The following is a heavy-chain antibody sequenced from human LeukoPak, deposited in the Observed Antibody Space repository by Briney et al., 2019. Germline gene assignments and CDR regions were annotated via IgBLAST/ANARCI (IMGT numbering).Heavy chain of an antibody. CDR2: IASDGSST. J-gene: IGHJ4*02. CDR1: GFTFSSYW. CDR3: AKDLKQWLVRGFDY. D-gene: IGHD6-19*01. V-gene: IGHV3-74*01. Sequence: GGSLRLSCAASGFTFSSYWMNWVRQAPGKGLVWVSRIASDGSSTTYADSVKGRFSISRDNAKNTLYLQMNSLRVEDTAVYYCAKDLKQWLVRGFDYWGQGTLVTVSS.